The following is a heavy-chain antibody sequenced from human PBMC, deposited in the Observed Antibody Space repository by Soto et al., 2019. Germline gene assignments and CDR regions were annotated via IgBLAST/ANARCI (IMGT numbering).Heavy chain of an antibody. CDR2: ISAHNGNT. CDR1: GYAFTTYG. Sequence: QVHLVQSEAEVKKPGASVKVSCQGSGYAFTTYGITWVRQAPGQGLEWMGWISAHNGNTNYAQQLQGRVTVTRDTSTSTAYMELRSLRYDDTAVYDCARGRYGDYWGQGALVTVSS. CDR3: ARGRYGDY. V-gene: IGHV1-18*01. J-gene: IGHJ4*02. D-gene: IGHD1-1*01.